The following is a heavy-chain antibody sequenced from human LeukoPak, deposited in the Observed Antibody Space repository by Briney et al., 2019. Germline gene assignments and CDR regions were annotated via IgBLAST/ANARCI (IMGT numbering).Heavy chain of an antibody. J-gene: IGHJ6*02. CDR2: ICYDGSNK. D-gene: IGHD3-10*01. CDR1: GFTFSSYG. V-gene: IGHV3-33*01. Sequence: GRSLRLSCAASGFTFSSYGMHWVRQAPGKGLEWVAVICYDGSNKYYADSVKGRFTISRDNSKNTLYLQMSSLRLEDTAVYYCVRGALFLWFGEGWYGMDVWGQGTTVTVSS. CDR3: VRGALFLWFGEGWYGMDV.